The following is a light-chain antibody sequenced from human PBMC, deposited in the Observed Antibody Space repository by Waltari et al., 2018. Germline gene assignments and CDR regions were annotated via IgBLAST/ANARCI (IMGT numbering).Light chain of an antibody. V-gene: IGKV4-1*01. CDR1: QTILYSSSNKNY. CDR2: WAS. Sequence: DIVMTQSPDSLTVSLGERATINCKSSQTILYSSSNKNYLAWYQQKPRQPPKLLIYWASTREAGVPDRFSGTGSGTDFTLTISRLQAEDVAVYYCQQYFKTPLTFGGGTKVEFK. CDR3: QQYFKTPLT. J-gene: IGKJ4*01.